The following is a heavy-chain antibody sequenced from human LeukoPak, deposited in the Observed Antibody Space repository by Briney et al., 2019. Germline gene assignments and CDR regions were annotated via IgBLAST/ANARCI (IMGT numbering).Heavy chain of an antibody. CDR1: GFTFSSYE. CDR2: ISSSGSTI. J-gene: IGHJ6*02. V-gene: IGHV3-48*03. Sequence: PGGSLRLSCAASGFTFSSYEMNWVRQAPGKGLEWVSYISSSGSTIYYADSVKGRFTISRDNAKNSLYLQMNSLRAEDTAVYYCARDFPSYYGMDVWGQRTTVTLSS. CDR3: ARDFPSYYGMDV.